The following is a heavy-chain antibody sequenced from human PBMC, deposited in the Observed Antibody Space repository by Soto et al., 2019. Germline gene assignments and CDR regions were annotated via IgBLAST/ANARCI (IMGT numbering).Heavy chain of an antibody. CDR3: AAFNRGYCSRGTSYVSDY. Sequence: SVKVSCKASGFTFTSSAVEWVRQALGQRLEWIGWIVVGSGNTKYAQKFQERVTFTRDMSTSTAYMELSSLRSEDTAVYYCAAFNRGYCSRGTSYVSDYWVQATLVTVS. J-gene: IGHJ4*02. CDR1: GFTFTSSA. CDR2: IVVGSGNT. D-gene: IGHD2-15*01. V-gene: IGHV1-58*01.